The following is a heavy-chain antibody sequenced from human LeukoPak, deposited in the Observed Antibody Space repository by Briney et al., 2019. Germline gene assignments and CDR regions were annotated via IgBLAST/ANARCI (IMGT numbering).Heavy chain of an antibody. V-gene: IGHV3-72*01. CDR3: GRTAINANNAMDV. CDR2: SRNKASSYTT. J-gene: IGHJ6*02. CDR1: GFKFSDHY. Sequence: GGSLRLSCAASGFKFSDHYIDWVRQAPGKGLEWVGRSRNKASSYTTEYAASVEGRFTISRDVSESSLYLQMNSLRTEDTAVYYGGRTAINANNAMDVWGQGTTVTVSS. D-gene: IGHD1/OR15-1a*01.